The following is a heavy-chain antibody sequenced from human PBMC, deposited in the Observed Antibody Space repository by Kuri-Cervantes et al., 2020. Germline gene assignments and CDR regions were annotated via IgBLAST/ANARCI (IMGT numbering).Heavy chain of an antibody. CDR1: GASVTSGGYY. Sequence: SETLSLTCTVSGASVTSGGYYWSWIRQPPGKRLELIGCISYSGSTNYSPSLKSRVTISVDTSKNQFSLKLTSVTAADTAVYYCARDYYGSDSYIGIWFDPWGQGTLVTVSS. D-gene: IGHD3-10*01. CDR2: ISYSGST. CDR3: ARDYYGSDSYIGIWFDP. J-gene: IGHJ5*02. V-gene: IGHV4-61*08.